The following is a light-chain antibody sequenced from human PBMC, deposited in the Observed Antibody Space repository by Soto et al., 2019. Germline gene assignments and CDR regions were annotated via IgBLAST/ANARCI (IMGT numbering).Light chain of an antibody. CDR1: DIGRKS. J-gene: IGLJ3*02. Sequence: SYVLTQPPSVSVAPGQTARITCGGNDIGRKSVHWYQQKAGQAPVLVVYDDSDRPSGIHERISGSNSGNTATLTISRVAAGDEADYYCQVWDGDSDHRVFGGGTKLTVL. CDR2: DDS. CDR3: QVWDGDSDHRV. V-gene: IGLV3-21*02.